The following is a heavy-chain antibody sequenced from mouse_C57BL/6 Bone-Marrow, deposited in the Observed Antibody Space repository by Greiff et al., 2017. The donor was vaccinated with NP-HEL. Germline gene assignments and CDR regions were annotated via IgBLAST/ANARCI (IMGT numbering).Heavy chain of an antibody. V-gene: IGHV1-82*01. J-gene: IGHJ2*01. CDR1: GYAFSSSW. D-gene: IGHD1-1*01. CDR2: IYPGDGDT. CDR3: ASVLLRGPFDY. Sequence: QVQLQQSGPELVKPGASVKISCKASGYAFSSSWMNWVKQRPGKGLEWIGRIYPGDGDTNYNGQFKGKATLTADKSSSTAYMQLSSLTSEDSAVYFCASVLLRGPFDYWGQGTTLTVSS.